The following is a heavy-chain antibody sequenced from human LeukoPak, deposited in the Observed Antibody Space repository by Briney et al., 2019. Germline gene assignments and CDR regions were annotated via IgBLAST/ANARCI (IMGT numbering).Heavy chain of an antibody. J-gene: IGHJ3*02. V-gene: IGHV4-61*02. D-gene: IGHD2-21*02. Sequence: SQTLSFTCTVSGGSISSGSYYWSWIRQPAGKGLEWIGRIYTSGSTNYNPSLKSRVTISVDTSKNQFSLKLSSVTAADTAVYYCARHSLRGGDPDAFDIWGQGTMVTVSS. CDR2: IYTSGST. CDR1: GGSISSGSYY. CDR3: ARHSLRGGDPDAFDI.